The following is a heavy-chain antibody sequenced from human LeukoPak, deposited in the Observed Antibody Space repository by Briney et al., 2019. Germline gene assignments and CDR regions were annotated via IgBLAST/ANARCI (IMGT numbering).Heavy chain of an antibody. CDR2: INHSGST. D-gene: IGHD2-15*01. CDR1: GGSFSGYY. J-gene: IGHJ4*02. CDR3: ARGTPTGLRYCSGGSCYSGDYFDY. Sequence: SETLSLTCAVYGGSFSGYYWSWIRQPPGKGLEGIGEINHSGSTNYNPSLKSRVTISVDTSKNQFSLKLSSVTAADTAVYYCARGTPTGLRYCSGGSCYSGDYFDYWGQGTLVTVSS. V-gene: IGHV4-34*01.